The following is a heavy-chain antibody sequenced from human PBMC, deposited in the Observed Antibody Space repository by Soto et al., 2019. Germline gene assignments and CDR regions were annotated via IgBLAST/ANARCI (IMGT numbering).Heavy chain of an antibody. CDR2: IYYSGST. Sequence: SETLSLTCTVSGGSISSSSYYWGWIRQPPGKGLEWIGSIYYSGSTYYNPSLKSRVTISVDTSKNQFSLKLSSVTAADTAVYYCARSRPYYYDSSGYYPGPNWFDPWGQGTLVTVS. CDR1: GGSISSSSYY. J-gene: IGHJ5*02. D-gene: IGHD3-22*01. V-gene: IGHV4-39*01. CDR3: ARSRPYYYDSSGYYPGPNWFDP.